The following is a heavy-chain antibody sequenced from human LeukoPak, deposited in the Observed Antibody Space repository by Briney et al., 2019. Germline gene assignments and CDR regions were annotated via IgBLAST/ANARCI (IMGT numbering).Heavy chain of an antibody. CDR1: GYTFTNYG. D-gene: IGHD3-22*01. Sequence: GASVKVSCKTSGYTFTNYGMHWVRQAPRQSPESMGWINTGKGNSKSSQKFQDRVTLTRDTSASTAYMELNSLSSEDTAVYYCARVPLDDASGHYYPHWGQGTLVTVSS. J-gene: IGHJ1*01. CDR2: INTGKGNS. V-gene: IGHV1-3*04. CDR3: ARVPLDDASGHYYPH.